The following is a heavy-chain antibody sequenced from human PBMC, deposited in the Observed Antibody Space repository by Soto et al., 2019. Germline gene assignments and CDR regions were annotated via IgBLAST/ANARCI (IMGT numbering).Heavy chain of an antibody. CDR1: GFTFSSYA. CDR3: AKMRGWYHNFDN. D-gene: IGHD2-2*01. V-gene: IGHV3-23*01. Sequence: EVQLLESGGGLVQPGGSLRLSCAASGFTFSSYAMSWVRQAPGKGLEWVSVISGSGGSAYYADSVKGRFTISRDNSKNTLFLQMSSLRAEDTAVYYCAKMRGWYHNFDNWGQGTLVTVSS. J-gene: IGHJ4*02. CDR2: ISGSGGSA.